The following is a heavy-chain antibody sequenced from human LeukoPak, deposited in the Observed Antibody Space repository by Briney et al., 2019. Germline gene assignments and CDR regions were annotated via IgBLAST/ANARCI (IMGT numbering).Heavy chain of an antibody. V-gene: IGHV5-51*01. J-gene: IGHJ6*02. CDR2: IYPGDSDT. Sequence: GESLKISCKGSRYSFTSYWIGRVRQMPGKGLEWMGIIYPGDSDTRYSPSFQGQVTISADKSISTAYLQWSSLKASDTAMYYCARRPSGKYDFWSGYYNYYGMDVWGQGTTVTVSS. CDR1: RYSFTSYW. D-gene: IGHD3-3*01. CDR3: ARRPSGKYDFWSGYYNYYGMDV.